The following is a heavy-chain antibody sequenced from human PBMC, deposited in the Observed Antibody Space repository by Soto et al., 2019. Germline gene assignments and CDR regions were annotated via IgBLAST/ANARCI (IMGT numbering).Heavy chain of an antibody. Sequence: SETLSLTCTVSGGSISSYSWSWIRQPPGKGLEWIGYIYYSGSTNYNPSLKSRVTISVDTSKSQFSLKLSSVTAADTAMYYCAREPTRGYSYGLDPWGQGTLVTVSS. V-gene: IGHV4-59*01. D-gene: IGHD5-18*01. J-gene: IGHJ5*02. CDR3: AREPTRGYSYGLDP. CDR2: IYYSGST. CDR1: GGSISSYS.